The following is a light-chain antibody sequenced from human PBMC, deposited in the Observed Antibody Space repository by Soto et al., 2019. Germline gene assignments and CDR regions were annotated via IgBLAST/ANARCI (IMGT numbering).Light chain of an antibody. CDR3: QQNYSPPLS. V-gene: IGKV1-39*01. J-gene: IGKJ4*01. CDR1: QSISTY. Sequence: DIQMTQSPSSLSASVGERVTITCRTSQSISTYLSWFQQKPGEAPRLLMYSASSLPSGVPSRFIGSGSGTDFTLPISSLQPEDFATDYCQQNYSPPLSFGGGTKVEV. CDR2: SAS.